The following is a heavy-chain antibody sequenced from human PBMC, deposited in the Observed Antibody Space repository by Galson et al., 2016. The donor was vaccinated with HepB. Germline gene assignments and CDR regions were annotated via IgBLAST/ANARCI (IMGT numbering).Heavy chain of an antibody. CDR1: GFTFSNFA. V-gene: IGHV3-30*04. D-gene: IGHD3-16*01. J-gene: IGHJ4*02. Sequence: SLRLSCAASGFTFSNFAMHWVRQAPGKGLEWVAIISYDGSNKFYADSVKGRFTISRDNSKNTVFLQMYSLTAEDTAIYYCARKRGQHKDVDYWGQGTLVTVSS. CDR3: ARKRGQHKDVDY. CDR2: ISYDGSNK.